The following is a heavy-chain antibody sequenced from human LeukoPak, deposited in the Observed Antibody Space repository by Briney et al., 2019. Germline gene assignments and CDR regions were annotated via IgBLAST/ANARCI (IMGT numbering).Heavy chain of an antibody. Sequence: GASVTVSCTASGYTFTNYAIRWGRQAPGQGVEWMGWISAYNGNRNYAQKYQGRVTMTTDTSTTTAYMELRSLRSDDPAVYSCARWEYCGTTCCYDESETLDCWGQGTLVTVSS. J-gene: IGHJ4*02. CDR1: GYTFTNYA. CDR2: ISAYNGNR. V-gene: IGHV1-18*01. D-gene: IGHD2-2*01. CDR3: ARWEYCGTTCCYDESETLDC.